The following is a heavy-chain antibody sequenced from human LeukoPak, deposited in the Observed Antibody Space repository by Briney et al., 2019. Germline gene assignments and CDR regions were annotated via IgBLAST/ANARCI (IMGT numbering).Heavy chain of an antibody. V-gene: IGHV3-23*01. CDR3: ARDAVDTANAV. Sequence: GGSLRLSCAASGSTFSSSAMSWVRQAPGKGLEWVSAISNNGGYTYYAGSVQGRFTISRDNSKSTLCLQMNSLRAEDTAVYYCARDAVDTANAVWGQGTTVTVSS. CDR1: GSTFSSSA. CDR2: ISNNGGYT. D-gene: IGHD5-18*01. J-gene: IGHJ6*02.